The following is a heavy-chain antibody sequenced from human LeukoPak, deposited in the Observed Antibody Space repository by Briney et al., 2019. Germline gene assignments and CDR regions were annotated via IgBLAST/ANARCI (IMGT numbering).Heavy chain of an antibody. CDR3: ARASRWELPGFFDY. CDR2: IYYSGST. D-gene: IGHD1-26*01. CDR1: GGSISSYY. V-gene: IGHV4-59*01. Sequence: SETLSLTCTVSGGSISSYYWSWIRQPPGEGLEWIGYIYYSGSTNYNPSLKSRVTISVDTSKNQFSLKLSSVTAADTAVYYCARASRWELPGFFDYWGQGTLVTVSS. J-gene: IGHJ4*02.